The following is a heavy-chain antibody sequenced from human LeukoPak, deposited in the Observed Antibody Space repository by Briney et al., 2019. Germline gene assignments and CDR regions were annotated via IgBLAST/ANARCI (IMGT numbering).Heavy chain of an antibody. J-gene: IGHJ4*02. CDR2: VSGDGTRK. CDR1: GFTFESYA. CDR3: AKEQDNRLRLSHFHH. D-gene: IGHD2-2*01. V-gene: IGHV3-23*01. Sequence: PGGSLRLSCAASGFTFESYAMSWVRQAPGKGLEWVSAVSGDGTRKFYADSVKGRFTISRDNSRNTLSLQMNSLRAADTAVYFCAKEQDNRLRLSHFHHWGQGILVAVSS.